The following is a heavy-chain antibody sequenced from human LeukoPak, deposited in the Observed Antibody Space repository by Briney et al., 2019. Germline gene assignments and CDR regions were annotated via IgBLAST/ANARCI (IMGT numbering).Heavy chain of an antibody. V-gene: IGHV3-23*01. CDR3: AKPAGYTGSAFDI. D-gene: IGHD5-18*01. Sequence: GGSLRLSCAVSGFAFGSEAMSWVRQSPARGLEWVASISPGGGTTYYADYVKGRFTISRDNSKNTLYLQMNSLRAEDTAVYYCAKPAGYTGSAFDIWGQGTMVTVSS. J-gene: IGHJ3*02. CDR2: ISPGGGTT. CDR1: GFAFGSEA.